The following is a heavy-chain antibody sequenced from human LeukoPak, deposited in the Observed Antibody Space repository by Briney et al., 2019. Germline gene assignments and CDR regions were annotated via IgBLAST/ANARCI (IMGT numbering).Heavy chain of an antibody. CDR3: ARGGSGALTYYYGSESYYGDAFDI. V-gene: IGHV1-18*01. Sequence: ASVKVSCKASGYTFTSYGISWVRQAPGQGLEWMGWISAYNGNTNYAQKLQGRVTMTTDTSTSTAYMELRSLRSDDTAVYYCARGGSGALTYYYGSESYYGDAFDIWGQGTMVTVSS. J-gene: IGHJ3*02. CDR2: ISAYNGNT. CDR1: GYTFTSYG. D-gene: IGHD3-10*01.